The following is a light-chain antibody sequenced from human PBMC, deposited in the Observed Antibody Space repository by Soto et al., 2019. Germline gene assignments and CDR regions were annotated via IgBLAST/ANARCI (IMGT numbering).Light chain of an antibody. CDR2: AAS. V-gene: IGKV1-39*01. CDR1: QSISSY. Sequence: IQMTQSPSSLSASVGDRVSITCRASQSISSYLHWYQQKPGKAPKLLIYAASSLQSGVPSRFSGSGSGTDFTLTISSLQPEDFATYYCHQSYNTPWTFGQGTKVDIK. J-gene: IGKJ1*01. CDR3: HQSYNTPWT.